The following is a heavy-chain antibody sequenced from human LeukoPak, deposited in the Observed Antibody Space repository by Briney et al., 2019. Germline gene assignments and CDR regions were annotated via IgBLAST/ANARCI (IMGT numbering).Heavy chain of an antibody. CDR1: GGTFSSYA. CDR2: IIPILGIA. CDR3: ASHSRDILTGYYFPDY. J-gene: IGHJ4*02. D-gene: IGHD3-9*01. Sequence: ASVKVSCKASGGTFSSYAISWVRQAPGQGLEWMGRIIPILGIANYAQTFQGRVTITADKSTSTAYMELSSLRSEDTAVYYCASHSRDILTGYYFPDYWGQGTLVTVSS. V-gene: IGHV1-69*04.